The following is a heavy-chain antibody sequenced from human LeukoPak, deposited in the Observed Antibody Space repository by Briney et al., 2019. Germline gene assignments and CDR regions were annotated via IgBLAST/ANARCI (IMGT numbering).Heavy chain of an antibody. CDR3: AKGDFYGSGRDYYYYMDV. CDR2: ISGGSSGST. Sequence: GGSLRLSCAASGFTFSDYAMSWVRQAPGKGLEWLSVISGGSSGSTYYADSVKGRFTISRDNSKNTLYLQMNSLRAEDTAVYNCAKGDFYGSGRDYYYYMDVWGKGTTVTISS. J-gene: IGHJ6*03. D-gene: IGHD3-10*01. V-gene: IGHV3-23*01. CDR1: GFTFSDYA.